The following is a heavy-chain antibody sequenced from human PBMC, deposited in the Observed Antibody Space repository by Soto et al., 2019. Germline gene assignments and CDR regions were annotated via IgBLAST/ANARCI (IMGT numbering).Heavy chain of an antibody. CDR3: AGGDYGDSIDF. J-gene: IGHJ4*02. CDR1: GFTFDNYG. Sequence: WGSLRLSCAASGFTFDNYGMLWVRQAPGKGLEWVALISYDDSYRYYTNSVRVRFTISRDNSKNMVFLHMNSLQGEDTAVYYCAGGDYGDSIDFWGQGTLVTVSS. D-gene: IGHD4-17*01. V-gene: IGHV3-33*01. CDR2: ISYDDSYR.